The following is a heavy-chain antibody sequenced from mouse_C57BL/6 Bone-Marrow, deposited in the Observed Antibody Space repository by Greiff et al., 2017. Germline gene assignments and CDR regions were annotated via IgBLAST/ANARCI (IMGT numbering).Heavy chain of an antibody. Sequence: QVQLQQPGAELVKPGASVKLSCKASGYTFTNYWMHWVKQRPGQGLEWIGMMHPNGGSPDYNEKFKSEGTLSVDKSARTTYMELSSLKSEDSAVYYCARTYEYDDETMDYWGQGTSVTVSS. CDR3: ARTYEYDDETMDY. V-gene: IGHV1-64*01. D-gene: IGHD2-4*01. CDR1: GYTFTNYW. CDR2: MHPNGGSP. J-gene: IGHJ4*01.